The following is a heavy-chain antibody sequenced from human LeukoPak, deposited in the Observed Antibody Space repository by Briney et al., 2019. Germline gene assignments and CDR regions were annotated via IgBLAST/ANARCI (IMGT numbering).Heavy chain of an antibody. Sequence: SETLSLTCAVYGGSFSGYYWSWIRQPPGKGLEWIGEINHSGSTNYNPSLKSRVTISVDTSKNQFSLELSSVTAADTAVYYCARETAEPQIVVVTGNWFDPWGQGILVTVSS. CDR2: INHSGST. J-gene: IGHJ5*02. V-gene: IGHV4-34*01. D-gene: IGHD2-21*02. CDR3: ARETAEPQIVVVTGNWFDP. CDR1: GGSFSGYY.